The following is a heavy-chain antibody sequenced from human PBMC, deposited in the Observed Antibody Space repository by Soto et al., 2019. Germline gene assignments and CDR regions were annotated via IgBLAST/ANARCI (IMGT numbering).Heavy chain of an antibody. CDR1: GYTFTRYG. Sequence: VSVKVSCKASGYTFTRYGISWVRQAPGQGLEWMGWISANNGNTNYAQKFQGRVTMTTDTSTSTAYMELRSLRSDDTTVYYCARDLGGWTDYWGQGTLVTVSS. CDR2: ISANNGNT. D-gene: IGHD6-19*01. J-gene: IGHJ4*02. CDR3: ARDLGGWTDY. V-gene: IGHV1-18*01.